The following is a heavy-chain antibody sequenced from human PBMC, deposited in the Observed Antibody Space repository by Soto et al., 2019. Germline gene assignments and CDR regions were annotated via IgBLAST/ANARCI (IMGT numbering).Heavy chain of an antibody. CDR2: IIPIPDIT. D-gene: IGHD3-3*01. V-gene: IGHV1-69*08. CDR1: GRTFSTYI. CDR3: ARDRITTRGDAFDL. J-gene: IGHJ3*01. Sequence: QVQLVQSGAEVRKPGSSVKVSCKAPGRTFSTYIISWVRQAPGQGLEWMGRIIPIPDITHYAQKFQGRVTVTADRSTSTAYMELTSLKSEDTAVYYCARDRITTRGDAFDLWGQGTMVNVSS.